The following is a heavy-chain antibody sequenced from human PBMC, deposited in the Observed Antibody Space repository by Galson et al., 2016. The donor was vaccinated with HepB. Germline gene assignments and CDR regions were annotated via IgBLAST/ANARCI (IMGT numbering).Heavy chain of an antibody. CDR1: GYTSTSYG. V-gene: IGHV1-8*01. Sequence: SVKVSCKASGYTSTSYGINWVRQATGQGLEWMGWMNPNSGNTGYAQKFQGRVTMTRNTSISTAYMELSSLRSEDTAVYYCARWNYYDSSGYPANSGDYWGQGTLVTVSS. CDR2: MNPNSGNT. CDR3: ARWNYYDSSGYPANSGDY. D-gene: IGHD3-22*01. J-gene: IGHJ4*02.